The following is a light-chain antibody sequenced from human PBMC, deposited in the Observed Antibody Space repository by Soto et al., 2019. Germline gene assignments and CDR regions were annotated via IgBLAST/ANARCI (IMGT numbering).Light chain of an antibody. CDR2: SNN. J-gene: IGLJ3*02. Sequence: QAVVTQPPSASGTPGQRVTISCSGSSSNIGSNTVNWYQQLAGTAPKLLIYSNNQRPSGVPDRFSGSKSGTSASLAISGLQSEDEADYYCAAWDDSLNGWVFGGGTQLTVL. V-gene: IGLV1-44*01. CDR3: AAWDDSLNGWV. CDR1: SSNIGSNT.